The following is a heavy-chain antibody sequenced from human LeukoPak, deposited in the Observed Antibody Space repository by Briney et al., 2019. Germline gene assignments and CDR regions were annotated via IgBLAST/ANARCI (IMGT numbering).Heavy chain of an antibody. J-gene: IGHJ4*02. CDR3: AKGSHIVVVPAARLDY. V-gene: IGHV3-23*01. D-gene: IGHD2-2*01. Sequence: GGSLRLSCAASGFTFSSYAMSWVRQAPGKGLEGVSAISGSGGSTYYADSVKGRFTISRDNSKNTLYLQMNSLRAEDTAVYYCAKGSHIVVVPAARLDYWGQGTLVTVSS. CDR2: ISGSGGST. CDR1: GFTFSSYA.